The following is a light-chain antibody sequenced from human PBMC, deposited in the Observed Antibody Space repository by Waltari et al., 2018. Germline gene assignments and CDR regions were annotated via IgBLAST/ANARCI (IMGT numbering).Light chain of an antibody. CDR2: EVT. CDR1: SRDVGGYHF. V-gene: IGLV2-23*02. CDR3: CSYAGSSTFL. Sequence: QSALTQPASVSGSPGQSITISCTATSRDVGGYHFVSWYQQNPGKAPKIMIYEVTKRPSGVSNRFSGSKSGNTASLTISGLQADDEADYYCCSYAGSSTFLFGGGTKLTVL. J-gene: IGLJ2*01.